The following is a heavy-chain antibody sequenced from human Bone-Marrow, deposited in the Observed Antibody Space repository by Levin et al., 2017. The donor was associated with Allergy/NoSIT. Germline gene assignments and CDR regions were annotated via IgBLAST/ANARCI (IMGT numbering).Heavy chain of an antibody. CDR3: ARDLNPVAPTAHFYYSYMDI. CDR1: GDTFSSYG. J-gene: IGHJ6*03. D-gene: IGHD2-2*01. Sequence: SVKVSCKASGDTFSSYGISWVRQAPGHGLEWMGGIVPIFGSTTYAQKFQGRVTITADRSTSTAFMELSSLRSDDTGLYFCARDLNPVAPTAHFYYSYMDIWGKGTTVTVSS. V-gene: IGHV1-69*06. CDR2: IVPIFGST.